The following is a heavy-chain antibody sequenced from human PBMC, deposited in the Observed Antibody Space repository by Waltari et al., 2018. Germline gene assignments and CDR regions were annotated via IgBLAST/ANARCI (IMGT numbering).Heavy chain of an antibody. CDR3: ARARPRYYYDSSGYYPDY. CDR2: INAGNGNT. V-gene: IGHV1-3*01. CDR1: GYTFTSSA. D-gene: IGHD3-22*01. J-gene: IGHJ4*02. Sequence: QVQLVQSGAEVTKPGASVKVSCKASGYTFTSSAMHLVRQAPGQRLEWMGWINAGNGNTKYSQKFQGRVTITRDTSASTAYMELSSLRSEDTAVYYCARARPRYYYDSSGYYPDYWGQGTLVTVSS.